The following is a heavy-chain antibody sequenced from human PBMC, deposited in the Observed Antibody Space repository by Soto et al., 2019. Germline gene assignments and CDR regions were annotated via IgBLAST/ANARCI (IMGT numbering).Heavy chain of an antibody. V-gene: IGHV3-30-3*01. J-gene: IGHJ6*02. CDR1: GFTFSSYA. D-gene: IGHD3-3*01. Sequence: GESLRLSCAASGFTFSSYAMHWVRQAPGKGLEWVAVISYDGSNKYYADSVKGRFTISRDNSKNTLYLQMNSLRAEDTAVYYCARVLLDFGVVIKYSYYAMDVWCPGIKVSVSS. CDR3: ARVLLDFGVVIKYSYYAMDV. CDR2: ISYDGSNK.